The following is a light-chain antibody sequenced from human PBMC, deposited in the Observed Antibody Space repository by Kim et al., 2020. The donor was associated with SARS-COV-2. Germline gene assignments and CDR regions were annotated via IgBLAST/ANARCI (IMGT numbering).Light chain of an antibody. CDR2: DAS. J-gene: IGKJ4*01. CDR3: QQRSSWPLT. CDR1: QSVSTY. V-gene: IGKV3-11*01. Sequence: WAPGERATPSCRASQSVSTYLAWYQQRSGQAPRVLIYDASNRATGIPARCSGSGSGTDFTLTISSLQPEDFAVYYCQQRSSWPLTFGGGTKVDIK.